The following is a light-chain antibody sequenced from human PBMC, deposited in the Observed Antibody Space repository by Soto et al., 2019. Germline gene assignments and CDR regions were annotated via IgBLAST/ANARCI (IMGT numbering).Light chain of an antibody. V-gene: IGKV1-5*03. CDR3: QQYNSYSYT. CDR1: QSISNW. Sequence: DIQMTQSPSTVSASVGDRVTITCRASQSISNWLAWYQQKPGKAPKLLIYKASSLESGVPSTFSGSGSGTEFTLTISSLQPDDFATYYCQQYNSYSYTFGQGTKLEIK. J-gene: IGKJ2*01. CDR2: KAS.